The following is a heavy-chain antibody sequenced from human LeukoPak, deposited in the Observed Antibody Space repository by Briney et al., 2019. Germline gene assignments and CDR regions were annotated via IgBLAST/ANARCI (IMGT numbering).Heavy chain of an antibody. Sequence: SETLSLTCTVSGGSISSYYWSWIRQPPGEGLEWIGYIYYSGSTNYNPSLKSRVTISVDTSKNQFSLKLSSVTAADTAVYYCASSLALDAFDIWGQGTMVTVSS. J-gene: IGHJ3*02. CDR3: ASSLALDAFDI. CDR2: IYYSGST. CDR1: GGSISSYY. V-gene: IGHV4-59*01.